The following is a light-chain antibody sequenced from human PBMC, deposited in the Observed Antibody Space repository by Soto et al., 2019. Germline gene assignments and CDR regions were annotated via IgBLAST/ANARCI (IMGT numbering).Light chain of an antibody. CDR1: QDIWNY. V-gene: IGKV1-27*01. CDR2: AAS. J-gene: IGKJ4*01. CDR3: QKYRRAPLT. Sequence: DIQMTQSPSSLSASVGDRVTITCRASQDIWNYLAWYQQKPGKVPKLLIYAASTLQSGIPSRFSGSGSGTHFTLTISSLQPEDAATYYCQKYRRAPLTFGGGTKV.